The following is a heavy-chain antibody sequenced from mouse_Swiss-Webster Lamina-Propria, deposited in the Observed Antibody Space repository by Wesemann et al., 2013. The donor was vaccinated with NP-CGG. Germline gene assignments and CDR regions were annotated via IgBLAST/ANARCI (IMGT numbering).Heavy chain of an antibody. CDR1: A. J-gene: IGHJ2*01. CDR3: ARRNYGNYYFDY. V-gene: IGHV5-6*02. CDR2: ISSGGSYT. D-gene: IGHD2-1*01. Sequence: AMSWVRQTPDKRLEWVATISSGGSYTYYPDSVKGRFTISRDNAKNTLYLQMSSLKSEDTAMYYCARRNYGNYYFDYWGQGTTLTVSS.